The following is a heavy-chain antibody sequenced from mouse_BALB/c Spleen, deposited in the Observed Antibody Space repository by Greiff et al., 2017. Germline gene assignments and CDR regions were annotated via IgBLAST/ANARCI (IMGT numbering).Heavy chain of an antibody. Sequence: EVQRVESGGGLVKPGGSLKLSCAASGFAFSSYDMSWVRQTPEKRLEWVEYISSGGGSTYYPDTMKGRFTISRDNAKNTLYLQISSLKSEDTAMYYCARQGGYGSSYFDYWGQGTTLTVSS. J-gene: IGHJ2*01. V-gene: IGHV5-12-1*01. CDR3: ARQGGYGSSYFDY. CDR1: GFAFSSYD. D-gene: IGHD1-1*01. CDR2: ISSGGGST.